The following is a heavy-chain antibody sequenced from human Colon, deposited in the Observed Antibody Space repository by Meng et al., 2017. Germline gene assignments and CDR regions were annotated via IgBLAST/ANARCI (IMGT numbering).Heavy chain of an antibody. Sequence: QVWMRGAGPGRVKPSGTLSLACAVSSGSISSSNWWSWVRQPPGKGLEWIGEISQSGTTYYNPSLKSRVTITGDWSKNQFSLNLNSVTAADTALYYCVRQGMTSYSWGYWGQGTLVTVSS. CDR1: SGSISSSNW. V-gene: IGHV4-4*02. CDR3: VRQGMTSYSWGY. D-gene: IGHD3-9*01. J-gene: IGHJ4*02. CDR2: ISQSGTT.